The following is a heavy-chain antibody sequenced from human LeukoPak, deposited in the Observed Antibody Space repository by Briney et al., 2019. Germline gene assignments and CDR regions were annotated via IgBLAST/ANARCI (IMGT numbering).Heavy chain of an antibody. Sequence: ASVKVSCKASGYTFTSYYMHWVRQAPGQGLEWMGIINPSGGSTSYAQKFQGRVTMTRDMSTSTVYMELSNLRSEDTAVYYCAGANYCSSTSCPEHNWFDPWGQGTLVTVSS. CDR1: GYTFTSYY. CDR2: INPSGGST. CDR3: AGANYCSSTSCPEHNWFDP. J-gene: IGHJ5*02. V-gene: IGHV1-46*01. D-gene: IGHD2-2*01.